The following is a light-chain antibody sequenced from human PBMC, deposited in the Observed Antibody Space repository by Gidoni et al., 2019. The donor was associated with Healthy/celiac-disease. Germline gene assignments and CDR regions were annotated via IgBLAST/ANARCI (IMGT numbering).Light chain of an antibody. CDR3: MQALQTSFT. CDR1: QSLLHSNGYNY. CDR2: LGS. J-gene: IGKJ3*01. Sequence: DIVMPHSPLSLPVTPGEPASISCRSSQSLLHSNGYNYLDWYLQKPGQSPQLLIYLGSNRASGVPDRFSGSGSGTDFTLKISRVEAEDVGVYYCMQALQTSFTFGPGTKVDIK. V-gene: IGKV2-28*01.